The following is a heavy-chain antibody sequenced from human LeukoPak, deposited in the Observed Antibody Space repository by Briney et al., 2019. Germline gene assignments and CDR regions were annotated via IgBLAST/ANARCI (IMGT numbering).Heavy chain of an antibody. CDR3: VTGGYFYTGNFDF. V-gene: IGHV3-15*01. CDR1: GFTFSNAW. CDR2: IRGKSSGGTS. J-gene: IGHJ4*02. Sequence: GGSLRLSCAASGFTFSNAWMTWVRQAPGKGLEWLGRIRGKSSGGTSDYAAPLQGRFTFSRDDSKDTLYLQMNNLKTEDTAVYYCVTGGYFYTGNFDFWGQGTLVTVSS. D-gene: IGHD2-2*02.